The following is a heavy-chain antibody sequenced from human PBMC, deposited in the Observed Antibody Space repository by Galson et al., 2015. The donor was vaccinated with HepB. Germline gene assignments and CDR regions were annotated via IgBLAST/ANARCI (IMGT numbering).Heavy chain of an antibody. CDR2: KSYDGADE. CDR3: VRDPDSSGYYVFDF. Sequence: SLRLSCAASGFTFGSFAMHWVRQAPGKGLEWVALKSYDGADENYADSVKGRFTISRDNFKNTLYLQMNSLRAEDTAVYYCVRDPDSSGYYVFDFWGQGTLVTVSS. V-gene: IGHV3-30*01. CDR1: GFTFGSFA. J-gene: IGHJ4*02. D-gene: IGHD3-22*01.